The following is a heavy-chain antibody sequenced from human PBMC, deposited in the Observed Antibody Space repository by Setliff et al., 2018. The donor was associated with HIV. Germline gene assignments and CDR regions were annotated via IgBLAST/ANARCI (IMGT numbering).Heavy chain of an antibody. CDR1: GFTFSTYW. CDR3: ARGGEAGTVNHYYYYMDV. V-gene: IGHV3-7*02. Sequence: LRLSCAASGFTFSTYWMSWVRQAPGKGLEWVANIKQDGSEKNYMDSVKGRFTISRDNAKNSLYLQMNSLRAEDTAVYYCARGGEAGTVNHYYYYMDVWGKGTTVTVSS. J-gene: IGHJ6*03. D-gene: IGHD6-19*01. CDR2: IKQDGSEK.